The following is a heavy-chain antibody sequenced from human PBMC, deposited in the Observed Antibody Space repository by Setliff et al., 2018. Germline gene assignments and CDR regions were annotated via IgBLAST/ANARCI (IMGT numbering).Heavy chain of an antibody. Sequence: GASVKVSCKTSGGTFSDNAMSWVRQAPGQGPEWMGWISAYNGNTNYAQQLQGRVTMTTDTSTSTAYMELRSLRSDDTAVYYCGRGSPQYNDDSSGPIDYWGQGTLVTVSS. CDR2: ISAYNGNT. CDR1: GGTFSDNA. V-gene: IGHV1-18*01. J-gene: IGHJ4*02. D-gene: IGHD3-22*01. CDR3: GRGSPQYNDDSSGPIDY.